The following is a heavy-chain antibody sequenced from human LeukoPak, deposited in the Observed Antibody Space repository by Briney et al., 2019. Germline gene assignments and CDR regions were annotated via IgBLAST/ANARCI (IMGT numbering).Heavy chain of an antibody. V-gene: IGHV4-39*01. D-gene: IGHD4-17*01. CDR2: IFYSGST. CDR1: GGSISTSSYY. J-gene: IGHJ2*01. CDR3: ARPATVTTSFWYFDL. Sequence: SETLFLTCTISGGSISTSSYYWGWIRQPPGKGLEWIGSIFYSGSTYYNPSLKSRVTISVDTSKNQFSLNLSSVTAADTAVYYCARPATVTTSFWYFDLWGRGTLVTVSS.